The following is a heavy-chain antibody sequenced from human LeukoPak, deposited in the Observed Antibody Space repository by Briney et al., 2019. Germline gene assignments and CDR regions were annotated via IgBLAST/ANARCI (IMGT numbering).Heavy chain of an antibody. J-gene: IGHJ4*02. CDR3: AGTTNSYGDYDGDFDY. V-gene: IGHV1-69*13. CDR1: GGTFSSYA. CDR2: IIPIFGTA. D-gene: IGHD4-17*01. Sequence: ASVKVSCKASGGTFSSYAISWVRQAPGQGLEWMGGIIPIFGTANYAQKFQGRVTITADESTSTAYTELSSLRSEDTAVYYCAGTTNSYGDYDGDFDYWGQGTLVTVSS.